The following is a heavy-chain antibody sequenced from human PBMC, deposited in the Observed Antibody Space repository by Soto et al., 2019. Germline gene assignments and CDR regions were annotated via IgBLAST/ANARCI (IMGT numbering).Heavy chain of an antibody. J-gene: IGHJ6*02. Sequence: GGSLRLSCAASGFTFSSYGMHWVRHAPGKGLEWVAVIWYDGSNKYYADSVKGRFTISRDNSKNTLYLQMNSLRAEDTAVYYCARDRVVATMYYYYYGMDVWGQGTTVTVSS. CDR2: IWYDGSNK. V-gene: IGHV3-33*01. CDR1: GFTFSSYG. CDR3: ARDRVVATMYYYYYGMDV. D-gene: IGHD5-12*01.